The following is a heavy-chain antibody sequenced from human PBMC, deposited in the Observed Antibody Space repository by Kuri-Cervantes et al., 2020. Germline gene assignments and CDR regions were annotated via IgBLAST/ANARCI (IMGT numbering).Heavy chain of an antibody. J-gene: IGHJ4*02. CDR3: ARDLWGSCSLIDY. CDR2: MNPNDGNT. D-gene: IGHD2-15*01. Sequence: ASVKVSCKASGYTFTSYDINWVRQATGQGLEWMGWMNPNDGNTGYSQKFQGRVTMTRDTSINTAYMELSSLRSEDTAVYYCARDLWGSCSLIDYWGQGTLVTVSS. CDR1: GYTFTSYD. V-gene: IGHV1-8*02.